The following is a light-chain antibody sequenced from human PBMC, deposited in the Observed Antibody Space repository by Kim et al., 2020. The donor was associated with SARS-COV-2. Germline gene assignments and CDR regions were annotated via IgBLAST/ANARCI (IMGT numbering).Light chain of an antibody. CDR2: DAS. CDR1: QSIGSW. CDR3: QQYNTYSSVT. V-gene: IGKV1-5*01. Sequence: AYVGGRVSITCRASQSIGSWLALYQQKPGKAPKLLIYDASSLESGVPSRFRGSGSGTEFTLTISSLQPDDFATYHCQQYNTYSSVTFGQGTKLEI. J-gene: IGKJ2*01.